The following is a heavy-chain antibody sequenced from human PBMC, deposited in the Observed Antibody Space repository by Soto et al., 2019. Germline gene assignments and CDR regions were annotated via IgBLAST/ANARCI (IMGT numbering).Heavy chain of an antibody. CDR1: GYTFSAFW. Sequence: PGESLKISCQASGYTFSAFWITWVRQMPGKGLEWMATIDPRDSYSNYSLSFQGHVTISADKSIGSAYLHWSTLEASDTAIYYCARLSTGFRNKPKCPHYFGMDVWGQGTTATVSS. V-gene: IGHV5-10-1*01. CDR3: ARLSTGFRNKPKCPHYFGMDV. D-gene: IGHD2-2*01. J-gene: IGHJ6*02. CDR2: IDPRDSYS.